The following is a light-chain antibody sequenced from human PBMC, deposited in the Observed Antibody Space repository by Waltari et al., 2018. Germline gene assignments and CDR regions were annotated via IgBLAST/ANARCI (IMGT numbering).Light chain of an antibody. V-gene: IGKV3-20*01. Sequence: EIVLTQSPGTLSLSPGERATLSCRASQNFRSSYLAWYQQKPGQAPRLLIYGASTRATGIPDRFSGSGSGTDFTLTISRLEPEDFAVYSCQQYGGSTGTFGQGTKVEIK. CDR1: QNFRSSY. J-gene: IGKJ1*01. CDR2: GAS. CDR3: QQYGGSTGT.